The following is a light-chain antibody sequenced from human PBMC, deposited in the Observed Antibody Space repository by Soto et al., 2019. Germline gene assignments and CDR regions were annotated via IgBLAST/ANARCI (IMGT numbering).Light chain of an antibody. V-gene: IGKV3-20*01. CDR3: QVYGSSSKT. CDR1: QNVSPG. CDR2: CAS. Sequence: MVMAQGPATLSVSPGGRASXSCRASQNVSPGLAWCQQRPDQASRLLXYCASTRAQVSPDRFSGSGSGTDFTRTISRLEPEDFAVYFGQVYGSSSKTFGQGTKVDIK. J-gene: IGKJ1*01.